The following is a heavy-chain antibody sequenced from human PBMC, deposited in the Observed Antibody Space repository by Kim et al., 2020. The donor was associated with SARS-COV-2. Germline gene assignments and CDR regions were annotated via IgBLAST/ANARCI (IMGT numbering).Heavy chain of an antibody. D-gene: IGHD6-13*01. J-gene: IGHJ3*02. V-gene: IGHV4-34*01. CDR3: ARGRSWYSAFDI. Sequence: NYNPSLKSRVTISVDTSKNQFSLKLSSVTAADTAVYYCARGRSWYSAFDIWGQGTMVTVSS.